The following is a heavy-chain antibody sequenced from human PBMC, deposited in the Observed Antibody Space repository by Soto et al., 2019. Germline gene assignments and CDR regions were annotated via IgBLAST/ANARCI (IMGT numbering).Heavy chain of an antibody. V-gene: IGHV4-34*01. J-gene: IGHJ4*02. Sequence: QVHLQHWGAGLLKPSETLSLTCAGYGEAFSGYYWIWIRQPPGKGLEWIGEFNHSGNTNYNPSLKSRVTISVDTSKNQFSLNLSSVTAADTAVYYCARGGRDWGQGTLVTVSS. CDR2: FNHSGNT. CDR1: GEAFSGYY. CDR3: ARGGRD.